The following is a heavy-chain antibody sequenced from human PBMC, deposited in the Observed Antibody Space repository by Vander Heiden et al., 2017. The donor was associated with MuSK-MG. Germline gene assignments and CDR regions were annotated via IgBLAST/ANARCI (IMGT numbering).Heavy chain of an antibody. D-gene: IGHD6-13*01. CDR2: IFYRGST. CDR3: ARHGAAAAAPRGDGVDI. V-gene: IGHV4-39*01. J-gene: IGHJ3*02. CDR1: GGSISSSTYY. Sequence: QLQLQESGPGLVKPSETLSLTCSVSGGSISSSTYYWGWIRQPPGKGLEWIGSIFYRGSTYYNPSLKSRVNISVDTSKNQFSLKQSSVTAADTAVYYCARHGAAAAAPRGDGVDIWGQGTMVTVSS.